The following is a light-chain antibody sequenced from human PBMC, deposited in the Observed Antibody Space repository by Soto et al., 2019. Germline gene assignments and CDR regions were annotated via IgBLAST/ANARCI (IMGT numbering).Light chain of an antibody. Sequence: QSALTQPASVSGSPGQSITISCTGTSSDVGGSDSVSWYQQHPGKAPKLMIYEVSNRPSGVSNRFSGSKSGNTASLTISGLQAEDEADYYCSSYTSTNTLVFATGTKLTVL. J-gene: IGLJ1*01. CDR2: EVS. CDR3: SSYTSTNTLV. CDR1: SSDVGGSDS. V-gene: IGLV2-14*01.